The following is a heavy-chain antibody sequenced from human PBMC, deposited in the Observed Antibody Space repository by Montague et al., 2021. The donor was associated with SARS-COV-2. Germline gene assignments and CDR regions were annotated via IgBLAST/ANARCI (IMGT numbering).Heavy chain of an antibody. CDR1: GGSVISDTYF. D-gene: IGHD3-9*01. CDR3: ARAANILSGFYNHPFEY. J-gene: IGHJ4*02. CDR2: IYDSDTT. Sequence: SETLSLTCTVSGGSVISDTYFWSWIRQPPGKGLEWIAYIYDSDTTNNNPSFWSRVSMSSDRSKNQFSLKLTSVTPPDTAVYYCARAANILSGFYNHPFEYWGQGILVTVSS. V-gene: IGHV4-61*01.